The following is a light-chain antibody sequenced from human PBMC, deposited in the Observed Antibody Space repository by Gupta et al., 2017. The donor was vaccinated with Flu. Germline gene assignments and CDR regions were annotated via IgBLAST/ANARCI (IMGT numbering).Light chain of an antibody. V-gene: IGKV3-11*01. CDR1: QSISNY. J-gene: IGKJ4*01. CDR2: DST. CDR3: QQRGDYDCLT. Sequence: ETVLTQFPATLSLSPGDRATLSCRASQSISNYLAWYQQKPGQAPRHLIYDSTNRAAGVPVWFSSSGSGTDYTLTTSGLEPEDFAVYYCQQRGDYDCLTFGGGTKVDLK.